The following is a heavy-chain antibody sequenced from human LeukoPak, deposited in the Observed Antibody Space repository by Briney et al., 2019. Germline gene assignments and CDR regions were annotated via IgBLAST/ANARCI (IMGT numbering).Heavy chain of an antibody. Sequence: SETLSLTCTVSGGSISSNNYYWGWIRQPPGKALEWIGSIYYSGSTYYNPSLKSRVTISVDTSKNQLSLKLTSVTAADTAVYYFARDKWEPRYAFDIWGQGTMVTVSS. V-gene: IGHV4-39*02. CDR3: ARDKWEPRYAFDI. CDR1: GGSISSNNYY. D-gene: IGHD1-26*01. CDR2: IYYSGST. J-gene: IGHJ3*02.